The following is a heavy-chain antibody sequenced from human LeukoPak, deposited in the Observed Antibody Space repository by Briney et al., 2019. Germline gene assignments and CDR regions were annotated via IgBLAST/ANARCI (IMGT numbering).Heavy chain of an antibody. D-gene: IGHD3-22*01. V-gene: IGHV4-4*07. CDR2: IYTSGST. CDR3: ARDYYDSSGYYGRGGYYYMDV. J-gene: IGHJ6*03. CDR1: GGSISSYY. Sequence: PSETLSLTCTVSGGSISSYYWSWIRQPAGKGLEWIGRIYTSGSTNYNPSLKSRVTISVDKSKNQFSLKLSSVTAADTAVYYCARDYYDSSGYYGRGGYYYMDVWGKGTTVTVSS.